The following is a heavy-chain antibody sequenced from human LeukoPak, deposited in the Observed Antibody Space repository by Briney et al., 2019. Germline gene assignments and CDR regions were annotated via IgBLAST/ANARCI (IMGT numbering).Heavy chain of an antibody. CDR3: ARDLEYTFDY. CDR1: GFTFSSYW. J-gene: IGHJ4*02. CDR2: INADGSST. V-gene: IGHV3-74*03. Sequence: GGSLRLSCAASGFTFSSYWMHWVRQAPGKGLMWVSGINADGSSTMYADSVKGRFTISRDNAKNTVYLQMNSLRAEDTAVYYCARDLEYTFDYWGQGTSVTVSS. D-gene: IGHD2/OR15-2a*01.